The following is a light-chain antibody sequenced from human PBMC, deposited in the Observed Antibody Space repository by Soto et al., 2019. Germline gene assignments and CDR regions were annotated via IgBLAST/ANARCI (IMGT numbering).Light chain of an antibody. CDR3: SSYVSSSTYV. CDR1: RTDVGGYDF. CDR2: EVS. Sequence: QSVLTQPASVSGSPGQSITISCTGTRTDVGGYDFVSWYQQHPGKVPKLIIYEVSNRPSGVSNRFSGSKSGNTACLTISGLQAEDEADYYCSSYVSSSTYVFGSGTKLTVL. V-gene: IGLV2-14*01. J-gene: IGLJ1*01.